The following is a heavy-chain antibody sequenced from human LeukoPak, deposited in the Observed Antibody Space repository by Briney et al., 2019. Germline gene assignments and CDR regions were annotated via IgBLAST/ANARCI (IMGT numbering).Heavy chain of an antibody. J-gene: IGHJ6*03. Sequence: GGSLRLSCAASAFTFSDYYMSWIRQAPGKGLEWVSYISSSGSTIYYADSVKGRFTISRDNAKNSLYLQMNSLRAEDTAVYYCARNDGSSSFYYYYMDVWGKGTTVTVSS. V-gene: IGHV3-11*01. CDR1: AFTFSDYY. CDR3: ARNDGSSSFYYYYMDV. CDR2: ISSSGSTI. D-gene: IGHD6-6*01.